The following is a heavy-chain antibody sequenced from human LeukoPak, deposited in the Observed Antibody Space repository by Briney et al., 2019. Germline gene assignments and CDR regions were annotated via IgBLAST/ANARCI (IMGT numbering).Heavy chain of an antibody. CDR3: AKERRTGAWMTDF. D-gene: IGHD1-1*01. V-gene: IGHV3-23*01. J-gene: IGHJ4*02. CDR2: ISAAGGAT. CDR1: GCTFSSYV. Sequence: PGGSLRLSCAASGCTFSSYVMSWVRQAPGTGLGCVSTISAAGGATYYADSVKGRFTISRDNSKNTLYLQMNSLRAEDTAVYFCAKERRTGAWMTDFWGQGTLVTVSS.